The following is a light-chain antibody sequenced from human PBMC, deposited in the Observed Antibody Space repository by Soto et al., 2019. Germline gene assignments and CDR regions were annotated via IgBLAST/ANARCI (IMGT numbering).Light chain of an antibody. CDR3: MQGVYWTPGRV. CDR2: RVS. V-gene: IGKV2-30*01. Sequence: DVVMTQSPLSLPVTLGQPASISCRSSRSLLYSDGNTYFNWFQQRPGQPPRRLIYRVSNRDSGVPDRFRGSEPHTDFALAVSLLEAEVVGIYYIMQGVYWTPGRVFGHGTKVEI. J-gene: IGKJ1*01. CDR1: RSLLYSDGNTY.